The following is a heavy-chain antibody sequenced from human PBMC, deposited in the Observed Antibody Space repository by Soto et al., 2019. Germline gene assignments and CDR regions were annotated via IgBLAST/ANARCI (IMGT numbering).Heavy chain of an antibody. Sequence: QVQLQQWGAGLLKPSETLSLTCAVYGGSFSGYYWSWIRQPPGKGLEWIGEINHRGSTNYNPSLKSRVTISVDTAKNQFSLKLSSVTAADTAVYYCARVGPLRYFDWLPNYFDYWGQGTLVTVSS. V-gene: IGHV4-34*01. CDR1: GGSFSGYY. D-gene: IGHD3-9*01. CDR3: ARVGPLRYFDWLPNYFDY. CDR2: INHRGST. J-gene: IGHJ4*02.